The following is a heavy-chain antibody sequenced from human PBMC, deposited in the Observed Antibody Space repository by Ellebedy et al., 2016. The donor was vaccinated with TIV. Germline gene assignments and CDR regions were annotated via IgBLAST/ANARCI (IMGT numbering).Heavy chain of an antibody. J-gene: IGHJ3*02. V-gene: IGHV3-23*01. CDR3: AKDQDSSGYLHDAFDI. D-gene: IGHD3-22*01. CDR2: ISGSGGST. CDR1: GFTFSSYA. Sequence: GESLKISCAASGFTFSSYAMSWVRQAPGKGLEWVSAISGSGGSTYYADSVKGRFTISRDNSKNTLYLQMNSLRAEDTAVYYCAKDQDSSGYLHDAFDIWGQGTMVTVSS.